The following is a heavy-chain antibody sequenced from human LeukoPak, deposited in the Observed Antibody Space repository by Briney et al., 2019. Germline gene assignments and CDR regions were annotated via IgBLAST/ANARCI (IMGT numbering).Heavy chain of an antibody. D-gene: IGHD2-8*01. J-gene: IGHJ6*02. V-gene: IGHV7-4-1*02. CDR2: INTNTGDS. Sequence: ASVKVSCKASGYTFTSYAMNWVRQAPGQGLEWMGWINTNTGDSTYAQGFTGRFVFSLDTSVSTAYLQISSLKAEDTAVYYCARDRGMLWDYYYYGMDVWGQGTTVTVSS. CDR3: ARDRGMLWDYYYYGMDV. CDR1: GYTFTSYA.